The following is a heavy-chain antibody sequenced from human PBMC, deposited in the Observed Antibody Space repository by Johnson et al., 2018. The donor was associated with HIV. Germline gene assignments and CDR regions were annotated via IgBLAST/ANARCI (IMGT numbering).Heavy chain of an antibody. CDR2: ISYDGSNK. Sequence: QLQLVESGGGVVQPGRSLRLSCAASGFTFSSYGMHWVRQAPGKGLEWVAVISYDGSNKYYANSVKGRFTISRDNSKNTLYLQMGSLRTEDMAVYHCARARYTSDWYLYDAFDVWGQGTMVTASS. J-gene: IGHJ3*01. CDR1: GFTFSSYG. V-gene: IGHV3-30*03. D-gene: IGHD6-13*01. CDR3: ARARYTSDWYLYDAFDV.